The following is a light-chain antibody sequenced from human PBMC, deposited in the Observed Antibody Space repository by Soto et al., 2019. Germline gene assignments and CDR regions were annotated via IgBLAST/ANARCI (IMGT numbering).Light chain of an antibody. CDR2: DNN. CDR1: SSNIGNNY. Sequence: QSVLTQPPSVSAAPGQTVTISCSGSSSNIGNNYVSWYQQLPGTAPKLLIYDNNKRPSGILDRFSGSKSGTSATLAITGLQPGDEYDYYGGTCDSSVTAVFGGGNQLTVL. CDR3: GTCDSSVTAV. V-gene: IGLV1-51*01. J-gene: IGLJ7*01.